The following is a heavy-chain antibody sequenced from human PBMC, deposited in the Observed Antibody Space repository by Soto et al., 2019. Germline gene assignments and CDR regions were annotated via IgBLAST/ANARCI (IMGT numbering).Heavy chain of an antibody. Sequence: ASVKVSCKASGFTFTSSAVQWVRQARGQRLEWIGWIVVGSGNTNYAQKFQERVTITRDMSTSTAYMELSSLRSEDTAVYYCAAVGLATPPDYYYGMDVWGQGTTVTVSS. V-gene: IGHV1-58*01. CDR3: AAVGLATPPDYYYGMDV. CDR1: GFTFTSSA. D-gene: IGHD1-26*01. CDR2: IVVGSGNT. J-gene: IGHJ6*02.